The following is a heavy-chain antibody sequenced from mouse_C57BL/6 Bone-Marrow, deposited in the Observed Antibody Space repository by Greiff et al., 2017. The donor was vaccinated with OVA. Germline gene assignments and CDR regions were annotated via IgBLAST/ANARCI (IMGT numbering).Heavy chain of an antibody. CDR1: GFTFSDYY. CDR2: ISNGGGST. Sequence: EVKLVESGGGLVQPGGSLKLSCAASGFTFSDYYMYWVRQTPEKRLEWVAYISNGGGSTYYPDTVKGRFTISRDNAKNTLYLQMSRLKSEDTAMYYCARQNYGPSMDYWGQGTSVTVSS. J-gene: IGHJ4*01. D-gene: IGHD1-2*01. V-gene: IGHV5-12*01. CDR3: ARQNYGPSMDY.